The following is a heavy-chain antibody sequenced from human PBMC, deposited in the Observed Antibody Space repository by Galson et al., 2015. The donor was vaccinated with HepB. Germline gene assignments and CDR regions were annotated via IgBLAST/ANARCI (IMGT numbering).Heavy chain of an antibody. CDR1: GFTFSSYA. D-gene: IGHD5-12*01. V-gene: IGHV3-30-3*01. Sequence: SLRLSCAASGFTFSSYAMHWVRQAPGKGLEWVAVISYDGSNKYYADSVKGRFTISRDNSKNTLYLQMNSLRAEDTAVYYCARAVDIVGAGLDIWGQGTMVTVSS. J-gene: IGHJ3*02. CDR3: ARAVDIVGAGLDI. CDR2: ISYDGSNK.